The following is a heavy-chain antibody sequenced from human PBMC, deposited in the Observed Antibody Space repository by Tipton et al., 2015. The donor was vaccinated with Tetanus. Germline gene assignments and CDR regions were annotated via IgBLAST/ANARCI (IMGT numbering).Heavy chain of an antibody. CDR3: ARLHSYGLAKSDAFDI. D-gene: IGHD5-18*01. CDR2: IYSDGST. CDR1: GFTVSNNY. J-gene: IGHJ3*02. Sequence: SLRLSCAVSGFTVSNNYMSWVRQAPGKGLEWVSIIYSDGSTYYADSVKGRFTISRDNSKNTLYLQLNSLRAEDTAVYYCARLHSYGLAKSDAFDIWGQGTTVTVSS. V-gene: IGHV3-53*01.